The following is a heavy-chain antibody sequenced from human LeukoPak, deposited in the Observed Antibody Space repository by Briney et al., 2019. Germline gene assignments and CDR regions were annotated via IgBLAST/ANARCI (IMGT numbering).Heavy chain of an antibody. V-gene: IGHV4-59*11. J-gene: IGHJ4*02. CDR3: AREACSGGSCYLYFDY. Sequence: PSETLSLTCTVSGGSISSQYWSWIRQPPGKGLEWIGYIYYSGSTNYNPSLKSRVTISVDTSKNQFSLKLSSVTAADTAVYYCAREACSGGSCYLYFDYWGQGTLVTVSS. CDR1: GGSISSQY. D-gene: IGHD2-15*01. CDR2: IYYSGST.